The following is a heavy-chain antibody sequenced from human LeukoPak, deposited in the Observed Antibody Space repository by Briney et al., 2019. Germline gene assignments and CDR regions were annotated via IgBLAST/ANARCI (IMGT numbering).Heavy chain of an antibody. Sequence: AGGSLRLSCAASGFTFSSYAMSWVRQAPGKGLEWVSAISGSGGSTYYADSVKGRSTISRDNSKNTLYLQMNSLRAEDTAVYYCANRQGYCSGGSCFYYFDYWGQGTLVTVSS. D-gene: IGHD2-15*01. CDR1: GFTFSSYA. V-gene: IGHV3-23*01. CDR3: ANRQGYCSGGSCFYYFDY. J-gene: IGHJ4*02. CDR2: ISGSGGST.